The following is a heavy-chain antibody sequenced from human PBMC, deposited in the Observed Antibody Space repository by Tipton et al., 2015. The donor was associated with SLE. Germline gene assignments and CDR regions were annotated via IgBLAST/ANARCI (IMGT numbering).Heavy chain of an antibody. V-gene: IGHV4-34*01. J-gene: IGHJ4*02. CDR3: AREMGAAAGTPYY. Sequence: TLSLTCAVYGGSFSGYYWSWIRQPPGKGLEWIGEINHSGSTNYNPSLKSRVTISVDTSKNQFSLKLSSATAADTAVYYCAREMGAAAGTPYYWGQGTLVTVSS. CDR2: INHSGST. CDR1: GGSFSGYY. D-gene: IGHD6-13*01.